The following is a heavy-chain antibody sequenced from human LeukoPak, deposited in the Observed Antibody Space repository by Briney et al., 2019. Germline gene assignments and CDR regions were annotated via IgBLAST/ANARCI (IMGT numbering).Heavy chain of an antibody. CDR1: GGSISSYY. CDR2: IYYSGST. V-gene: IGHV4-59*06. Sequence: PSETLSLTCTVSGGSISSYYWSWIRQPPGKGLEWIGYIYYSGSTYYNPSLKSRVTISVDTSKNQFSLKLSSVTAADTAVYYCASLVYGDYFDYWGQGTLVTVSS. J-gene: IGHJ4*02. CDR3: ASLVYGDYFDY. D-gene: IGHD4-17*01.